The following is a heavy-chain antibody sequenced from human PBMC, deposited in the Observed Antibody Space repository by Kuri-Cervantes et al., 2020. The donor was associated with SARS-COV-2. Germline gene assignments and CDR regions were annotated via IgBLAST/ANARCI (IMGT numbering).Heavy chain of an antibody. CDR2: INHSGGT. V-gene: IGHV4-34*01. CDR1: GGSFSGYY. Sequence: GSLRLSCAVYGGSFSGYYRSWIRQPPGKGLEWIGEINHSGGTNYNASLKNRVSISVDTYKNQLSLKLSSVTAADTAVYYCASGGKRRYGGYLSYWGQGTLVTVSS. CDR3: ASGGKRRYGGYLSY. J-gene: IGHJ4*02. D-gene: IGHD5-12*01.